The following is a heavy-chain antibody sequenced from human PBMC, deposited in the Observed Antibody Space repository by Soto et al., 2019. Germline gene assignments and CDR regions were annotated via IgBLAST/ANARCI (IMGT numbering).Heavy chain of an antibody. D-gene: IGHD3-3*01. CDR3: ARGEITFFRYNWFVP. CDR1: GYTFTSYA. Sequence: QVPLVQSGAEVKKPGASVKVSCKASGYTFTSYAMHWVRQAPGQRLEWMGWINAGNGNTKYSQKFQGRVTITRETSASTAYMELSSLRSEDTAVYYCARGEITFFRYNWFVPWGQGTLVTVSS. CDR2: INAGNGNT. V-gene: IGHV1-3*01. J-gene: IGHJ5*02.